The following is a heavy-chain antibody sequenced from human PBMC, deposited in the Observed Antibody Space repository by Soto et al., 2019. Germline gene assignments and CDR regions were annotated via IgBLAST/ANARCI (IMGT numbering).Heavy chain of an antibody. CDR1: GFTFSSYW. Sequence: EVQLVESGGGLVQPGGSLRLSCAASGFTFSSYWMSWVRQAPGKGLEWVANIKQDGSEKYYVDSVKGRFTISRDNAKNSLYLQMNSLRAEDTAVYYCARVAATLLWFGESPASFDYWGQGTLVTVSS. CDR2: IKQDGSEK. CDR3: ARVAATLLWFGESPASFDY. J-gene: IGHJ4*02. D-gene: IGHD3-10*01. V-gene: IGHV3-7*01.